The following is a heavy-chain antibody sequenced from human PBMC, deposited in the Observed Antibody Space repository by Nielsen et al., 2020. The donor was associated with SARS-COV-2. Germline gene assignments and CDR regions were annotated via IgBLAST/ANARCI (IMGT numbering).Heavy chain of an antibody. J-gene: IGHJ4*02. CDR1: RFTFNDYA. Sequence: GGSLRLSCAASRFTFNDYAMHWVRQAPGKGLEWVSGISWNSGSIGYADSVKGRFTISRDNAKNSLYLQMNSLRAEDTALYYCAAHYYGSGRDFDYWGQGTLVTVSS. V-gene: IGHV3-9*01. CDR2: ISWNSGSI. CDR3: AAHYYGSGRDFDY. D-gene: IGHD3-10*01.